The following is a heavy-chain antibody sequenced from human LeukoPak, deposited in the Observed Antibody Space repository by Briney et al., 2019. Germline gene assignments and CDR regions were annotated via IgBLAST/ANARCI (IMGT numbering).Heavy chain of an antibody. Sequence: GGSLRLSCAASGFTFSNYAMSWVRQTPGKGLEWVSVISGSGDRTNYADSVQGRFTISRDNAKNTVYLQMNSLRAEDSAVYYCARGPGGSYSFDYWGQGTLVTVPS. CDR2: ISGSGDRT. CDR3: ARGPGGSYSFDY. D-gene: IGHD1-26*01. J-gene: IGHJ4*02. V-gene: IGHV3-23*01. CDR1: GFTFSNYA.